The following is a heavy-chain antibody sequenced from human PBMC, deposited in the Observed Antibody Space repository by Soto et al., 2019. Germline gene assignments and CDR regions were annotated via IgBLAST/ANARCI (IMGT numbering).Heavy chain of an antibody. J-gene: IGHJ6*03. V-gene: IGHV3-23*01. CDR1: GFTFSSYA. CDR2: VSGSGGST. Sequence: PGGSLRLSCAASGFTFSSYAMSWVRQAPGKGLELVSAVSGSGGSTYYADSVKGRFTISRDNSKNTLYLQMNSLRAEDTAVYYCAKPLSLSFTTVRGRHNHCFYYLDLRGNGTPVTVSS. CDR3: AKPLSLSFTTVRGRHNHCFYYLDL. D-gene: IGHD3-10*01.